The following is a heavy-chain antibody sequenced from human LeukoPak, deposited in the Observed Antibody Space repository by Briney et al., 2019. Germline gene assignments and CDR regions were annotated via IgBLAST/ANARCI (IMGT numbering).Heavy chain of an antibody. J-gene: IGHJ4*02. CDR1: GFTFSSYS. D-gene: IGHD1-26*01. CDR2: ISSSSSYI. V-gene: IGHV3-21*01. Sequence: GGSLRLSCAASGFTFSSYSMNWVRQAPGKGLEWVSSISSSSSYIYYADSVKGRFTISRDNAKNSLYLQMNSLRAEDTAVYYCASLAINSGSYSTDYWGQGTLVTVSS. CDR3: ASLAINSGSYSTDY.